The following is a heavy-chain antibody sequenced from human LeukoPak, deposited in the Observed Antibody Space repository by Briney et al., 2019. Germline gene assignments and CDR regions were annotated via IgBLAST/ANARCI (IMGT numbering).Heavy chain of an antibody. V-gene: IGHV4-59*12. CDR2: IYYSGST. CDR1: SGSISSYY. Sequence: PSETLSLTCTVSSGSISSYYWNWIRQPPGKGLEWIGYIYYSGSTNYNPSLKSRVTISVDTSKNQFSLKLSSVTAADTAVYYCARGGYCSGGSCYATYGYWGQGTLVTVSS. CDR3: ARGGYCSGGSCYATYGY. D-gene: IGHD2-15*01. J-gene: IGHJ4*02.